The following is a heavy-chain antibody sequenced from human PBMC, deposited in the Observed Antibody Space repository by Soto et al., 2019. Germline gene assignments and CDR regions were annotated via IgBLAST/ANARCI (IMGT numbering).Heavy chain of an antibody. CDR3: AKPLGGYNYYGMDV. D-gene: IGHD1-1*01. CDR1: GFTFSAYP. Sequence: GGSLRLSCAASGFTFSAYPMNWVRQAPGKGLEWVSGISGSGAGTYYADSVKGRFTISRDISKNTLFLQMNSLTAEDTAVYYCAKPLGGYNYYGMDVWGQGTTVTVFS. V-gene: IGHV3-23*01. J-gene: IGHJ6*02. CDR2: ISGSGAGT.